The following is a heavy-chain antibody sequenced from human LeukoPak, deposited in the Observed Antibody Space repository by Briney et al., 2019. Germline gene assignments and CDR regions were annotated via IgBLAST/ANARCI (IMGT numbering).Heavy chain of an antibody. J-gene: IGHJ4*02. CDR3: AKDPLNTLMVSPTFDY. V-gene: IGHV3-74*01. D-gene: IGHD5-18*01. Sequence: GGSLRLSCAASGFTLSNYWMMHWVRQDPGKGLAWVARIRDNGRDTNYADSVKGRFIVSRDSARNTMYLQMNSLRAEDTAVYYCAKDPLNTLMVSPTFDYWGQGTLVTVSS. CDR1: GFTLSNYW. CDR2: IRDNGRDT.